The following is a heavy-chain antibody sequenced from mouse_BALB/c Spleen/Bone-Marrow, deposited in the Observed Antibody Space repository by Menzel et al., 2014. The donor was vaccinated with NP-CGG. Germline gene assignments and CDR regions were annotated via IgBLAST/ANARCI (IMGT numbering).Heavy chain of an antibody. CDR3: TRHVGNPYAMDH. D-gene: IGHD3-1*01. Sequence: DVKLVESGGGLVQPGGSLKLSCAASGFSFSSYTMSWVRQTPEKRLEWVAYISNGGGSTYYPDTIKCRFTISRDYAKNTLYLQMSSLKSEDTPMYYCTRHVGNPYAMDHWGQGTSVTDPS. CDR1: GFSFSSYT. V-gene: IGHV5-12-2*01. J-gene: IGHJ4*01. CDR2: ISNGGGST.